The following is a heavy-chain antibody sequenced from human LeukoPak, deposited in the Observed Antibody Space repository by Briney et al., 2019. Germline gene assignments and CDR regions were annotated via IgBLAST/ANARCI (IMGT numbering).Heavy chain of an antibody. CDR3: ARDCGGDSGGGY. V-gene: IGHV3-21*01. D-gene: IGHD2-21*02. Sequence: PGGSLRLSCAASGFTFSSYSMNWVRQAPGKGLEWVSSISSSSSYIYYADSVKGRFTISRDNAKNSLYLQMNSLRAEDTAVCYCARDCGGDSGGGYWGQGTLVTVSS. J-gene: IGHJ4*02. CDR1: GFTFSSYS. CDR2: ISSSSSYI.